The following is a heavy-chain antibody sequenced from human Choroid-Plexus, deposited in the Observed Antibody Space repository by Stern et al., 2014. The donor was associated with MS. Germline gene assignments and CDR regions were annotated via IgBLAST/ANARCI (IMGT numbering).Heavy chain of an antibody. CDR2: VAYDGSNK. Sequence: VQLVESGGGVVQPGGPLGLSCVASGFTFGSCAMHWVRQAPGKGREWVAGVAYDGSNKYYADSVKGRFTISRDNSQNTLYMQMSSLRPEDTAVYYCAKDRQYLTYFFDHWGQGSLVTVSS. CDR1: GFTFGSCA. V-gene: IGHV3-30*18. J-gene: IGHJ5*02. CDR3: AKDRQYLTYFFDH. D-gene: IGHD2/OR15-2a*01.